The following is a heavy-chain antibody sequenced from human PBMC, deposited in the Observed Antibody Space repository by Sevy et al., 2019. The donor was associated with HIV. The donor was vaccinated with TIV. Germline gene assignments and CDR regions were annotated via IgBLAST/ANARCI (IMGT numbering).Heavy chain of an antibody. D-gene: IGHD1-26*01. V-gene: IGHV3-48*01. CDR3: ARPVNRGSFNAFDI. J-gene: IGHJ3*02. CDR1: GFTFSSYS. CDR2: ISSSSSTM. Sequence: GGSLRLSCAASGFTFSSYSMNWVRQAPGKGLERVSYISSSSSTMYYADSVKGRFTISRDNAKNSLYLQMNSLRAEDTAVYYCARPVNRGSFNAFDIWGQGTMVTVSS.